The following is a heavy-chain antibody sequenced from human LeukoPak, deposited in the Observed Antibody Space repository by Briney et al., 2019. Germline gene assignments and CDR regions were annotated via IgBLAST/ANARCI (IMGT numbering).Heavy chain of an antibody. CDR1: GFTFSSYA. J-gene: IGHJ4*02. CDR2: ISTSGGST. CDR3: AIMHRYYDGSGYWVQ. D-gene: IGHD3-22*01. V-gene: IGHV3-23*01. Sequence: GGSLRLSCAASGFTFSSYAMSWVRQAPGKGLEWVSGISTSGGSTYYADSVKGRFTISRDNARNTLYLQMSSLRVEDTAVYYGAIMHRYYDGSGYWVQWGQGTLVTVSS.